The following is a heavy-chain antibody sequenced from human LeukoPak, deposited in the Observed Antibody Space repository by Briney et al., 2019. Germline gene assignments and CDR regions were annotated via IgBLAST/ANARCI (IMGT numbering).Heavy chain of an antibody. D-gene: IGHD1-7*01. V-gene: IGHV3-30*02. CDR2: LPYDGSHI. CDR1: GFTFPSYG. Sequence: GGSLRLSCAASGFTFPSYGIHWVRQAPGKGLEWVSFLPYDGSHIYYADSVKGRFTISRDKSKNTLYLQMNSLRAEDTAVYYCATQLELRIFDYWGQGTLVTVSS. J-gene: IGHJ4*02. CDR3: ATQLELRIFDY.